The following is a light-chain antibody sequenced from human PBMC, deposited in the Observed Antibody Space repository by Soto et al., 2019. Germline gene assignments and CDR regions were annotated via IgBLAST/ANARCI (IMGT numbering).Light chain of an antibody. CDR3: QQRSNWPQIT. V-gene: IGKV3-11*01. J-gene: IGKJ4*01. CDR1: QSVSSF. Sequence: EIVLTQSPATLSLSPGERATLSCRASQSVSSFLAWFQQKPGQAPRLLIYDASNRATGIPARFSGSGSGTDFTLTISRLEHEDFAVYYCQQRSNWPQITFGGGTKVEIE. CDR2: DAS.